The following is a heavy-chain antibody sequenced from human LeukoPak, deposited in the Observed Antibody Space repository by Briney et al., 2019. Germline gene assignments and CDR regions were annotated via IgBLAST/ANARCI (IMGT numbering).Heavy chain of an antibody. V-gene: IGHV3-11*03. CDR1: GFTFSDAY. J-gene: IGHJ4*02. CDR3: ARPTIAAAGNFEY. D-gene: IGHD6-13*01. CDR2: ISSFSNFR. Sequence: GGSLRLSCAASGFTFSDAYMHWVRQAPGKGLEWVSHISSFSNFRSYADSVKGRFTISRDNAKNSLYLQVNSLRAEDTAVYYCARPTIAAAGNFEYWGQGTLVTVSS.